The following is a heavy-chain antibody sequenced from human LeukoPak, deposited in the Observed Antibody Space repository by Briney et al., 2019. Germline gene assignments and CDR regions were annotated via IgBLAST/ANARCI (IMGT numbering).Heavy chain of an antibody. J-gene: IGHJ4*02. CDR2: ISAYNCNT. D-gene: IGHD3-10*01. V-gene: IGHV1-18*01. CDR1: GYTFTSYG. Sequence: ASVKVSCKASGYTFTSYGISWVRPAPGQGLEWMGWISAYNCNTNYAQKLQGRVTMTTDTSTSTAYMELRSLRSDDTAVYYCARVSGDGSGSYYTYYFDYWGQGTLVTVSS. CDR3: ARVSGDGSGSYYTYYFDY.